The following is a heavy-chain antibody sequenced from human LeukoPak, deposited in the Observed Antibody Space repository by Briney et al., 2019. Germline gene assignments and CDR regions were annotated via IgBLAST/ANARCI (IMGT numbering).Heavy chain of an antibody. V-gene: IGHV3-23*01. Sequence: PGGSLRLSCAASGFTFSSYAMSWVRQAPGMGLEWVSAISGSGGSTYYADSVKGRFTISRDNSKNTLYLQMNSLRAEDTAVYYCARCYGGGWFGEPWAFDIWGQGTMVTVSS. J-gene: IGHJ3*02. CDR2: ISGSGGST. CDR3: ARCYGGGWFGEPWAFDI. D-gene: IGHD3-10*01. CDR1: GFTFSSYA.